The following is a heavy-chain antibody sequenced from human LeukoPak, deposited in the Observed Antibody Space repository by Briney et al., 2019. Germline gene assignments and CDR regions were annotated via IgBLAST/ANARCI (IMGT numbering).Heavy chain of an antibody. CDR3: ARDGPLLRYFDWLPVDYYYGMDV. CDR1: GYTFTSYG. V-gene: IGHV1-18*01. J-gene: IGHJ6*02. D-gene: IGHD3-9*01. Sequence: ASVKVSCKASGYTFTSYGISWVRQAPGQGLEWMGWISAYNGNTNYAQKLQGRVTMTTDTSTSTAYMELRSLRSVDTAVYYCARDGPLLRYFDWLPVDYYYGMDVWGQGTTVTVSS. CDR2: ISAYNGNT.